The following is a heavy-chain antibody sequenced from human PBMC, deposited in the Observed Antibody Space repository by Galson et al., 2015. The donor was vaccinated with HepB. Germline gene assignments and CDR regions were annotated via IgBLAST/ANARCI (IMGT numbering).Heavy chain of an antibody. Sequence: TLSLTCTVSGGSISSGGYFWSWIRQHPGKGLEWIGYIYYSGSTYYNPSLNSRVTISIDTSKNQSSLMLSSVTAADTAVYYCARDPSGSYFNPDYWGQGTLVTVSS. CDR3: ARDPSGSYFNPDY. V-gene: IGHV4-31*03. D-gene: IGHD1-26*01. CDR1: GGSISSGGYF. J-gene: IGHJ4*02. CDR2: IYYSGST.